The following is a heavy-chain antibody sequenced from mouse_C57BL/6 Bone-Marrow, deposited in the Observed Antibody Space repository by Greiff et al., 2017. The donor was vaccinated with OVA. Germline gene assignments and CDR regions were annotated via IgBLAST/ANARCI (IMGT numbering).Heavy chain of an antibody. Sequence: QVQLQQPGAELVKPGASVKLSCKASGYTFTSYWMHWVKQRPGQGLEWIGMIHPNSGSTNYNEKFKSKATLTVDKSSSTAYMQLSSLTSEDSAVYYCARGDGYYAAWFAYWGQGTLVTVS. D-gene: IGHD2-3*01. CDR3: ARGDGYYAAWFAY. V-gene: IGHV1-64*01. CDR2: IHPNSGST. J-gene: IGHJ3*01. CDR1: GYTFTSYW.